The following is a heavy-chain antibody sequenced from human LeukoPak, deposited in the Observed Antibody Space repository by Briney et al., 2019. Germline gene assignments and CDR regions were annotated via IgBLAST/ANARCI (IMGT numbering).Heavy chain of an antibody. J-gene: IGHJ5*01. CDR1: GFTFSSYC. CDR2: IESSSLT. CDR3: GRAVTYFYGLVTYDWFES. D-gene: IGHD3-10*01. V-gene: IGHV3-74*01. Sequence: GGSLKLSCAASGFTFSSYCMHWVRQAPGKGLMWVSPIESSSLTLYEDSVRDRFTITSDNAKNTVYLQMNSMSAEDTAMSCCGRAVTYFYGLVTYDWFESWGKGTLVTVSS.